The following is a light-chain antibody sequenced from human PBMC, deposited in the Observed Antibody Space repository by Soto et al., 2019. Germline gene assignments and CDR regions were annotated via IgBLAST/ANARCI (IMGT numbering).Light chain of an antibody. V-gene: IGKV1-5*01. J-gene: IGKJ5*01. CDR3: QQYGSSPPIT. Sequence: DIQMTQSPSTLSASVGDRVTITCRASQSIGSWLAWYQQKPGKAPKVLIYDASTLKSGVPSRFSGSGSGTDFTLTISSLQPDDFAIYYCQQYGSSPPITFGQGTRLEIK. CDR1: QSIGSW. CDR2: DAS.